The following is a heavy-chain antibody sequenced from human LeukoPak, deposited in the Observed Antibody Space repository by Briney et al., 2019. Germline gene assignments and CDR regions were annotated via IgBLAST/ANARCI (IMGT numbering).Heavy chain of an antibody. CDR3: ARDPYSGTYGDTYYYYMDV. J-gene: IGHJ6*03. D-gene: IGHD1-26*01. CDR1: GFTFSYYG. CDR2: ITSSSTYT. V-gene: IGHV3-21*01. Sequence: PGGSLRLSCAASGFTFSYYGMNWVRQTPGKGLEWVSSITSSSTYTFYADSVKGRFTISRDNARNSLYLQMNSLRAEDTAVYYCARDPYSGTYGDTYYYYMDVWGKGTTVTISS.